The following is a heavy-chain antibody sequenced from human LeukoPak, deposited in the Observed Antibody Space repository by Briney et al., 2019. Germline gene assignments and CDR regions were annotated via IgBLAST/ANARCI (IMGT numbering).Heavy chain of an antibody. J-gene: IGHJ5*02. Sequence: GASVKVSCKASGYTFTSYAMHWVRQAPGQRLEWMGWINAGNGNTKYSQEFQGRVTITRDTSASTAYMELSSLRSDDTAVYYCARLPLAGTGSGAGWFDPWGQGTLVTVSS. D-gene: IGHD6-19*01. V-gene: IGHV1-3*01. CDR1: GYTFTSYA. CDR2: INAGNGNT. CDR3: ARLPLAGTGSGAGWFDP.